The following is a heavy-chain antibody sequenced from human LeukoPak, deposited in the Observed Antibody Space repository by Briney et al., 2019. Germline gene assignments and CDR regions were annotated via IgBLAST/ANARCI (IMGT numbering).Heavy chain of an antibody. D-gene: IGHD2-15*01. CDR2: INHSGST. V-gene: IGHV4-34*01. CDR1: GGSFSGYY. CDR3: ASGRLGYCSGGSCSYYYYGMDV. Sequence: SETLSLTCAVYGGSFSGYYWSWIRQPPGKGLEWIGEINHSGSTNYNPSLKRRVTISVDPSKNHFSQKLSSVTAEDTAVYYCASGRLGYCSGGSCSYYYYGMDVWGQGTTVTVSS. J-gene: IGHJ6*02.